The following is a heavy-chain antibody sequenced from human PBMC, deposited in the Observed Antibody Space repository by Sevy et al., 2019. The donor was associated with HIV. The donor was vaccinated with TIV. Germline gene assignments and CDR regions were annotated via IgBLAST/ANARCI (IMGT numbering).Heavy chain of an antibody. CDR2: IKSEFDGGAI. V-gene: IGHV3-15*01. Sequence: GGSLRLSCTASGFTFSSAWMSWVRQTPGKGLEWVGRIKSEFDGGAIDYAAPVKGRFTISREDSKNTVYLQMNSLKTEDTAVYYCITDPAYRGYDEEVINYYFYGMDVWGQGTTVTVSS. CDR3: ITDPAYRGYDEEVINYYFYGMDV. J-gene: IGHJ6*02. CDR1: GFTFSSAW. D-gene: IGHD5-12*01.